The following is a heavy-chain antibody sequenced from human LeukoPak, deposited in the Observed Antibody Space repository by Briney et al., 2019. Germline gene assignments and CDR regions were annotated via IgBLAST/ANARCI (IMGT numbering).Heavy chain of an antibody. CDR3: ARDGGSGANFDY. CDR2: MNPNSGDT. Sequence: ASVKVSCKASGYTFTSYDINWVRQAPGQGLEWMGWMNPNSGDTGYPQKFQGRVTMTRDTSITTAYMELSSLRSEDTAVYYCARDGGSGANFDYWGQGTLVTVSS. V-gene: IGHV1-8*01. D-gene: IGHD2-15*01. CDR1: GYTFTSYD. J-gene: IGHJ4*02.